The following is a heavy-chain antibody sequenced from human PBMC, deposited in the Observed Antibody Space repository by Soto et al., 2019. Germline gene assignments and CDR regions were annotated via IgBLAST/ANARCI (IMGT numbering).Heavy chain of an antibody. Sequence: EVQLLESGGGFVQPGGSLRLSCAASGFTFSSYAMSWVRQAPGKGLEWVSAISGSGGSTYYADSVKGRFTISRDNSKNTLYLQMNSLRAEDTAVYYCAKRKNYYDSSLLERWGQGTLVTVSS. V-gene: IGHV3-23*01. J-gene: IGHJ4*02. D-gene: IGHD3-22*01. CDR2: ISGSGGST. CDR1: GFTFSSYA. CDR3: AKRKNYYDSSLLER.